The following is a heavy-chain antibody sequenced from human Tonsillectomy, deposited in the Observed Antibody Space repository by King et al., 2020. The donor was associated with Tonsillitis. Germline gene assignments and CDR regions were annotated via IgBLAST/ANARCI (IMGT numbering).Heavy chain of an antibody. Sequence: VQLVESGGGLVKPGGSLRLSCAASGFTFSNAWMSWVRQAPGKGLEWVGRIKSKTDGGTTDYAAPVKGRFPISRDDSKNTLYLQMNSLKTADTAVYYCTTALSGQEILRFFDWLSPGDFYYYMDVWGKGTTVTVSS. J-gene: IGHJ6*03. CDR1: GFTFSNAW. CDR3: TTALSGQEILRFFDWLSPGDFYYYMDV. V-gene: IGHV3-15*01. CDR2: IKSKTDGGTT. D-gene: IGHD3-9*01.